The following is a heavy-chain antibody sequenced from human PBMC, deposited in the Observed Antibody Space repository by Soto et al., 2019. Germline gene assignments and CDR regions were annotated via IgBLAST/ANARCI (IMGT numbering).Heavy chain of an antibody. V-gene: IGHV3-15*07. CDR2: IKSKTDGGTT. D-gene: IGHD3-22*01. J-gene: IGHJ3*02. CDR1: GFTFSNAW. CDR3: TTDNYYDSSGAYDAFDI. Sequence: EVQLVESGGGLVKPGGSLRLSCAASGFTFSNAWMNWVRQAPGKGLEWVGRIKSKTDGGTTDYAAPVKGRFTISRDDSKNTLYLQMNSLKTEDTAVYYCTTDNYYDSSGAYDAFDIWGQGTMVTVSS.